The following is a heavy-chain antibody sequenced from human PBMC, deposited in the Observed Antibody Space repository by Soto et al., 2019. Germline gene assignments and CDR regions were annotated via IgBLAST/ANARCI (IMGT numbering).Heavy chain of an antibody. D-gene: IGHD2-8*02. CDR2: IWYDGSNK. V-gene: IGHV3-33*01. CDR3: ARGLVGFFHIDY. CDR1: GFTFSSYG. J-gene: IGHJ4*02. Sequence: LRLSCEGSGFTFSSYGMHWVRQAPGKGLEWVAGIWYDGSNKYYGDSVMGRFTISRDNSKNTVYLQMNSLRAEDTALYYCARGLVGFFHIDYWGQGTLVTVSS.